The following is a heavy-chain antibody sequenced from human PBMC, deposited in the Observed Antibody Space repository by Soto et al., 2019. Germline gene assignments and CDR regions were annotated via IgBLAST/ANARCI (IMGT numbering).Heavy chain of an antibody. V-gene: IGHV4-59*08. CDR3: ARLRPYYQSIDP. Sequence: PSETLSLTCTVSGGPITPNYWSWIRQSPGKGLEWIGYIYYAGTTSYNPSLKSRVTISLETSKGQFSLRLRSVTAADTAVYYCARLRPYYQSIDPWGPGTRVPVSX. J-gene: IGHJ5*02. D-gene: IGHD2-2*01. CDR2: IYYAGTT. CDR1: GGPITPNY.